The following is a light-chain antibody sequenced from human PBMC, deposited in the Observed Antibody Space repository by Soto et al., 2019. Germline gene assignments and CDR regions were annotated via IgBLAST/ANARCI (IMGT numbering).Light chain of an antibody. CDR2: VGTGGIVG. Sequence: QPVLTQPPSASASLGASVTLTCTLSSGYSNYKVDWYQQRPGKGPRFVMRVGTGGIVGSKGDGIPDRFSVLGSGLNRYLTIKNIQEEDESDYHCGADHGSWSNLVKVFGTGTMVTVL. CDR1: SGYSNYK. CDR3: GADHGSWSNLVKV. V-gene: IGLV9-49*01. J-gene: IGLJ1*01.